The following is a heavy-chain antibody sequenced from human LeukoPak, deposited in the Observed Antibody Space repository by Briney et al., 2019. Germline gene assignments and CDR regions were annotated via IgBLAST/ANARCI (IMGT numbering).Heavy chain of an antibody. Sequence: PGGSLRLSCAASGFTFSSYFWMHWVRQAPGKGLVWVSRIKSDGSSSTYADSVKGRFTISRDNAKNSLYPLMNTLRAEDTAVYYCARGLFYAMDVWGQGTTVTVSS. V-gene: IGHV3-74*01. CDR2: IKSDGSSS. CDR3: ARGLFYAMDV. J-gene: IGHJ6*02. CDR1: GFTFSSYFW.